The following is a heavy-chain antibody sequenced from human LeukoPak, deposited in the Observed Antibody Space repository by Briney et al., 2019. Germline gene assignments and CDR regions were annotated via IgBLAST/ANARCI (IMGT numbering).Heavy chain of an antibody. D-gene: IGHD5-24*01. Sequence: GGSLRLSCAASGFTFSSYAMSWVRQAPGKGLVWVSRINTDGSSTSYADSVKGRFTISRDNAKNTLYLQMNSLRAEDTAVYYCAREGRRWLQLQVWGQGTMVTVSS. CDR1: GFTFSSYA. J-gene: IGHJ3*01. V-gene: IGHV3-74*01. CDR2: INTDGSST. CDR3: AREGRRWLQLQV.